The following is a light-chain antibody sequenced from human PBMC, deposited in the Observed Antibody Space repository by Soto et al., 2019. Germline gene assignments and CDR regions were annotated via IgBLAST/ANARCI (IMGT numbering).Light chain of an antibody. Sequence: DIQMTHSPSSLSASIGDRVTITCRASQSIRTYLNWYQQKPGKAPKLLIDFASSLQSGVPSRFSGSGSGTHFTLTINSLQAEDSATYFCLQDYTYPWTFGQGTKVDNK. J-gene: IGKJ1*01. V-gene: IGKV1-39*01. CDR1: QSIRTY. CDR2: FAS. CDR3: LQDYTYPWT.